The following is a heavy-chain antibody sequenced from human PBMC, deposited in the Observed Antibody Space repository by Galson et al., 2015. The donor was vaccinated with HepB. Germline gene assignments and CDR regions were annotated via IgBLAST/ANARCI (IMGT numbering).Heavy chain of an antibody. J-gene: IGHJ4*02. Sequence: SLRLSCAASGFTFSSYWMHWVRQAPGKGLVWVSRINSDGSSTSYADSVKGRFTISRDNAKNTLYLQMSSLRAEDTAVYYCVKDIVVDIGFDYWGQGTLVTVSS. V-gene: IGHV3-74*01. CDR2: INSDGSST. CDR3: VKDIVVDIGFDY. D-gene: IGHD2-15*01. CDR1: GFTFSSYW.